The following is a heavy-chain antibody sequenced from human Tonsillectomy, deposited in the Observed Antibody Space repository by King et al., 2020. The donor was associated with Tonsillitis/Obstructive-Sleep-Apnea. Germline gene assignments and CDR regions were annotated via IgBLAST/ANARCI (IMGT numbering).Heavy chain of an antibody. CDR1: GFNFSTYS. D-gene: IGHD2-2*01. Sequence: QLVQSWGGWGQPGGSLRLTCAASGFNFSTYSMTWVRQAPGKGLEWVSYISSSTRTKYYADSVKGRFTISRDNAKSSLNLQMNSLRDEDTAVYYCARNTRYCSSTICYVLTNWGQGTMVTVSS. CDR2: ISSSTRTK. J-gene: IGHJ3*01. CDR3: ARNTRYCSSTICYVLTN. V-gene: IGHV3-48*02.